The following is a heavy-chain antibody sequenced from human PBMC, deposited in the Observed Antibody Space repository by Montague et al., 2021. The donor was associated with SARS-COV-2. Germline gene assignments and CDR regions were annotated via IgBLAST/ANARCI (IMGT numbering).Heavy chain of an antibody. V-gene: IGHV4-39*01. CDR3: ARQKMGSVTIFGGVMDDRWFDP. Sequence: SETLSLTCTVSGGSISSSSYYWGWLRQPPGKGLERIGSIYYSGSTYYXPSLKSRVTISVDTSKNQFSLKLSSVTAADTAVYYCARQKMGSVTIFGGVMDDRWFDPWGQGTLVTVSS. D-gene: IGHD3-3*01. J-gene: IGHJ5*02. CDR1: GGSISSSSYY. CDR2: IYYSGST.